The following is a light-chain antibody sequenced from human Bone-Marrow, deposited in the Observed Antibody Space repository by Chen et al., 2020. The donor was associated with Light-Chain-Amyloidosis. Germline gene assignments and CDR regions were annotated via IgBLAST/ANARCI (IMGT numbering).Light chain of an antibody. CDR1: SSDVGGYNY. J-gene: IGLJ1*01. V-gene: IGLV2-14*01. CDR2: DVS. Sequence: QSALTQPASVSGSPGQSITISCTGTSSDVGGYNYVSWYQQHPGKAPKLMIYDVSNRPSGVSKRFSGAKSVNTASLTISGLQAEDEADDYCSSYTSSSTLYVFGTGTKVTVL. CDR3: SSYTSSSTLYV.